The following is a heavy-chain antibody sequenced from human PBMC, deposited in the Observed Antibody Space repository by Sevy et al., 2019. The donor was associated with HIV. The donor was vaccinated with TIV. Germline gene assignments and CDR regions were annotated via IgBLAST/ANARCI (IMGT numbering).Heavy chain of an antibody. CDR2: ISSSSSYT. D-gene: IGHD6-13*01. J-gene: IGHJ4*02. CDR3: AAEAAGSLSLFDY. CDR1: GFTFSDYY. Sequence: GGSLRLSCAASGFTFSDYYMSWIRQAPGKGLEWVSYISSSSSYTNYADSVKGRFTISRDNAKNSLYLQMNSLRAEDTAVYYCAAEAAGSLSLFDYWGQGTLVTDSS. V-gene: IGHV3-11*06.